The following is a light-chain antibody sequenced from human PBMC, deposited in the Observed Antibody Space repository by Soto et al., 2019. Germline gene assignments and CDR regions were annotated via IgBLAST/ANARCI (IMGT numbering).Light chain of an antibody. J-gene: IGLJ1*01. CDR1: TRDIAGYNY. CDR3: TSFSSSTSLYV. Sequence: QPALTQPASVSGSLGQSITISCTGTTRDIAGYNYISWYQQLPGKAPKLMIYQVTIRPSGTSNRFSGSKSGNTASLTISGLQAEDEADYYCTSFSSSTSLYVFGTGTKVTVL. CDR2: QVT. V-gene: IGLV2-14*01.